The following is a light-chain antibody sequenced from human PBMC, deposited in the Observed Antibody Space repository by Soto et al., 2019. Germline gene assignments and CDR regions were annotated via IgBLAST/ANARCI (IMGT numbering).Light chain of an antibody. CDR2: DAS. CDR3: QQRSGWPT. V-gene: IGKV3-11*01. J-gene: IGKJ1*01. Sequence: EIVLTQSPDTLSLSPGERATLSCRASQTVSTFLAWYQQKPGQAPRPIVYDASKRAPGIPARFIGSGSGTDFTLTVSSLEPEDFALYYCQQRSGWPTFGQGTKVEI. CDR1: QTVSTF.